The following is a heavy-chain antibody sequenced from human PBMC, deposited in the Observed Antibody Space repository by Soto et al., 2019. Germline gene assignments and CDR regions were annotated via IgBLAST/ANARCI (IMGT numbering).Heavy chain of an antibody. CDR2: ISSSSSYI. V-gene: IGHV3-21*01. D-gene: IGHD1-26*01. CDR3: AREYGSYEPYYYYGMDV. Sequence: EVQLVESGGGLVKPGGSLRLSCAASGFTFSSYSMNWVRQAPGKGLEWVSSISSSSSYIYYADSVKGRFTISRDNAKNSLYLQMNSLRAEDTAVYYCAREYGSYEPYYYYGMDVWGQGTMVTVSS. J-gene: IGHJ6*02. CDR1: GFTFSSYS.